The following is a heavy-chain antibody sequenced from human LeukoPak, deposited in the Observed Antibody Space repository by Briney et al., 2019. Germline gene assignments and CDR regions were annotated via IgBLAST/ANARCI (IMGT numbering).Heavy chain of an antibody. Sequence: SETLSLTCTVSGGSISSYYWSWIRQPPGKGLEWIGYIYQGGTTYYNPSLKSRVTMSVDRSKNQFSLKLSSVTAADTAVYFCARDEATTRTLDYWGQGTLVTVSS. J-gene: IGHJ4*02. D-gene: IGHD5-12*01. CDR2: IYQGGTT. CDR3: ARDEATTRTLDY. V-gene: IGHV4-59*12. CDR1: GGSISSYY.